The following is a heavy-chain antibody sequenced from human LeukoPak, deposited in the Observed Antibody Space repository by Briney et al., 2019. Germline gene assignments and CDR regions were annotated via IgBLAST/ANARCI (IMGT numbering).Heavy chain of an antibody. D-gene: IGHD3-10*01. V-gene: IGHV3-48*04. Sequence: GGSLRLSCAASGFTFSSYSMNWVRQAPGKGLEWVSYISSSSTIYYADSVKGRFTISRDNAKNSLYLQMNSLRAEDTAVYYCARDLGFGELLIDYWGQGTLVTVSS. CDR3: ARDLGFGELLIDY. CDR1: GFTFSSYS. CDR2: ISSSSTI. J-gene: IGHJ4*02.